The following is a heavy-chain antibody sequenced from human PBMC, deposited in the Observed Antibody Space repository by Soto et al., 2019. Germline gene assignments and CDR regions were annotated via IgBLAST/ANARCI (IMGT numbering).Heavy chain of an antibody. V-gene: IGHV4-30-4*01. D-gene: IGHD5-12*01. Sequence: SETLSLTCTVSGGPISSGDYYWSWIRQPPGKGLEWIGYIYYSGSTYYNPSLKSRVTISVDTSKNQFSLRLSSVTAADTAVYYCARVEGYDQLFDYWGQGTLVTVSS. CDR2: IYYSGST. J-gene: IGHJ4*02. CDR1: GGPISSGDYY. CDR3: ARVEGYDQLFDY.